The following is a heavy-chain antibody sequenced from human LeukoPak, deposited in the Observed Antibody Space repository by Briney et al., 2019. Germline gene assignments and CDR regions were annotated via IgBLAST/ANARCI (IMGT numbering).Heavy chain of an antibody. CDR2: ISSSSSTI. Sequence: GXXLRLSCAASGFTFSSYSMNWVRQAPGKGLEWVSYISSSSSTIYYADSVKGRFTISRDNEKNSMYLQMNRQRAEDTAVYYCARDIRRSFGYWGQGTLVTVSS. J-gene: IGHJ4*02. V-gene: IGHV3-48*01. CDR3: ARDIRRSFGY. CDR1: GFTFSSYS. D-gene: IGHD2-21*01.